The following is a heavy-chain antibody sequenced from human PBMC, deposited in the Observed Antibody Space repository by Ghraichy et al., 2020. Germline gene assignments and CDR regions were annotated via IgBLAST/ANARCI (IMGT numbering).Heavy chain of an antibody. J-gene: IGHJ5*02. CDR2: IYPGDSDT. CDR1: GYSFTSYW. Sequence: GESLNISCKGSGYSFTSYWIGWVRQMPGKGLEWMGIIYPGDSDTRYSPSFQGQVTISADKSISTAYLQWSSLKASDTAMYYCARQSYSSGWRFNWFDPWGQGTLVTVSS. D-gene: IGHD6-19*01. CDR3: ARQSYSSGWRFNWFDP. V-gene: IGHV5-51*01.